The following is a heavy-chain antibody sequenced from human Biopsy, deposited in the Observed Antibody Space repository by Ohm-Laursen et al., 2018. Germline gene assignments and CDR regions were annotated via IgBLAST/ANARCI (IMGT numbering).Heavy chain of an antibody. D-gene: IGHD2-21*01. Sequence: GQTLSLTCAASGFTFSSHAMAWVRQAPGKGLEWVSGIRDSGDSAYYADSVKGRFTISRDNSRNTLYLQMNSLRAEDTAVYFCTSHYCGGITCLMNFWGQGTLVTVSS. V-gene: IGHV3-23*01. J-gene: IGHJ4*02. CDR3: TSHYCGGITCLMNF. CDR1: GFTFSSHA. CDR2: IRDSGDSA.